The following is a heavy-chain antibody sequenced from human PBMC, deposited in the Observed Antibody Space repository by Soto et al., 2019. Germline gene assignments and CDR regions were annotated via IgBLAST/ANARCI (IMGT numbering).Heavy chain of an antibody. CDR1: GFRFSDHY. Sequence: GGSLRLSCAASGFRFSDHYMTWIRQAPGKGLEWVSKISGDGTTIYYADSVKGRFTVSRDNAKNSVYLQMNSLRAEDTAVYYCASDPYYYASGFWGQGTLVTVSS. V-gene: IGHV3-11*01. CDR3: ASDPYYYASGF. CDR2: ISGDGTTI. J-gene: IGHJ4*02. D-gene: IGHD3-10*01.